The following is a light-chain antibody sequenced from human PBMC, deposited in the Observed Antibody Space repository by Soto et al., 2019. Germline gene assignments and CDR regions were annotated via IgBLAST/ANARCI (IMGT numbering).Light chain of an antibody. V-gene: IGKV1-5*03. J-gene: IGKJ1*01. Sequence: DIQMTQSPSTLSASVGDRVTITCRASQSISSWLAWYQQKPGKAPKLLIYKASSLESGVPSRFSGSGSGTEFNLTISGLQPDDFATYYCQQYNSYSTFGQGTKVESK. CDR2: KAS. CDR1: QSISSW. CDR3: QQYNSYST.